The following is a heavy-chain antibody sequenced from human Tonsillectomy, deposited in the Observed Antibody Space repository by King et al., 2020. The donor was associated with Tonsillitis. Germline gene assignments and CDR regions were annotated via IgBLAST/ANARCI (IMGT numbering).Heavy chain of an antibody. J-gene: IGHJ4*02. CDR2: SRNKANSYTT. D-gene: IGHD6-19*01. Sequence: QLVQSGGGLVQPGGSLRLSCAVSGFTFSDHYMDWVRQAPGKGLEWVGRSRNKANSYTTQYAASVKGRFTISRDVSKNSLYLQMNSLETEDTAVYYCARTGTYSSEWSVPEYWGQGTLVTVSS. CDR1: GFTFSDHY. CDR3: ARTGTYSSEWSVPEY. V-gene: IGHV3-72*01.